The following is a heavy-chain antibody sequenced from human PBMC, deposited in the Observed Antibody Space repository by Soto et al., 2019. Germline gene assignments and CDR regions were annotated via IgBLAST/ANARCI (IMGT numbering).Heavy chain of an antibody. V-gene: IGHV1-18*01. CDR1: GFVFTEYP. D-gene: IGHD2-8*01. CDR2: ISGYNGDA. CDR3: AKNGQPPYYYYGLDV. Sequence: ASVKVSCKASGFVFTEYPMHWVRQAPGQRLEWMGWISGYNGDANYAQSFQGRVSMTIDTSTTTAYMELRTLTPDDTAVYYCAKNGQPPYYYYGLDVWG. J-gene: IGHJ6*02.